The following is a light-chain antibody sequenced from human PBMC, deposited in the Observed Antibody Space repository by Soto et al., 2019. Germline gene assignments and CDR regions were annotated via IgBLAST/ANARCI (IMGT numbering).Light chain of an antibody. Sequence: QSVLTQPPSASGTPGQSVTISCSGSSSNIGTYSVSWYQQFPGTAPRLLIYSDNQRPSEVPDRFSASKSGASASLAISGLQSEDEADFYCAAWDDSLNGCVFGTGTKVTVL. J-gene: IGLJ1*01. V-gene: IGLV1-44*01. CDR3: AAWDDSLNGCV. CDR2: SDN. CDR1: SSNIGTYS.